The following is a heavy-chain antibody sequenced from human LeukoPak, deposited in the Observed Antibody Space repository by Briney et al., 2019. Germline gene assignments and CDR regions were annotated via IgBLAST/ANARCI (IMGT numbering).Heavy chain of an antibody. D-gene: IGHD2-15*01. CDR3: TRPLKRRNIVVVVAATRVDY. CDR2: MDPNTGDT. CDR1: GYSFTTYD. V-gene: IGHV1-8*03. Sequence: ASVKVSCRASGYSFTTYDINWIRQATGQGLEWMGWMDPNTGDTGYAQKFQGRVTITRNTSISTAYMEVSSLTSDDTAVYYYTRPLKRRNIVVVVAATRVDYWGQGTLVTVSS. J-gene: IGHJ4*02.